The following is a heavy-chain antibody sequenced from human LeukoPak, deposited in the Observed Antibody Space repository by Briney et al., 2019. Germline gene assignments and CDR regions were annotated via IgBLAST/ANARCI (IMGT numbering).Heavy chain of an antibody. V-gene: IGHV4-34*01. CDR3: ARRWITMVRGVIPNFDY. J-gene: IGHJ4*02. CDR1: VGSFSGYY. Sequence: SETLSLTCAVYVGSFSGYYWTWIRQSPGQGLEWIGEINDSGSTNYSPSLKSRVTISVDTSKNQFSLKLTSVTAADTAAYYCARRWITMVRGVIPNFDYWGQGTLVTVSS. D-gene: IGHD3-10*01. CDR2: INDSGST.